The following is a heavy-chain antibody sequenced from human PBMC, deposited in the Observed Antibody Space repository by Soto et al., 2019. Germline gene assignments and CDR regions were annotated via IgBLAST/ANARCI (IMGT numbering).Heavy chain of an antibody. V-gene: IGHV1-69*01. CDR2: IIPIPGTA. CDR1: GGTFSSYA. CDR3: ARSQGSSTSLEIYYYYYYGMDV. D-gene: IGHD2-2*01. J-gene: IGHJ6*02. Sequence: QVQLVQSGAEVKKPGSSVKVSCKASGGTFSSYAISWVRQAPGQGLEWMGGIIPIPGTAHYAQKFQGRVTITADESTSTAYMELSSLRSADTAVYYCARSQGSSTSLEIYYYYYYGMDVWGQGTTVTVSS.